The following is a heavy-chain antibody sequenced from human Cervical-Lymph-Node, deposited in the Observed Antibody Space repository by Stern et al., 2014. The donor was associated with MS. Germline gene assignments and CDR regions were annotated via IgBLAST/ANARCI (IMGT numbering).Heavy chain of an antibody. CDR1: GFSLNTPGVG. Sequence: ESGPTLVKPRQTLTLTCIFSGFSLNTPGVGVVCIRQPPGKDLEGLGLVYWDDDKLYSPSVKSRVTITKDTSKNQVVITMANMDPVDTATYFCAHRRVAVVRRARPNDFDPWGQGTLVTVSS. CDR3: AHRRVAVVRRARPNDFDP. D-gene: IGHD4-23*01. J-gene: IGHJ5*02. CDR2: VYWDDDK. V-gene: IGHV2-5*02.